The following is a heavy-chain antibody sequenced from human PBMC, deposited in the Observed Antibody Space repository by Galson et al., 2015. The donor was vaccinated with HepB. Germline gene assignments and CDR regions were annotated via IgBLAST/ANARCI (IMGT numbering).Heavy chain of an antibody. CDR3: ARERVGCFDP. CDR1: GFTFSSYA. J-gene: IGHJ5*02. CDR2: ISYDGSNK. Sequence: SLRLSCAASGFTFSSYAMHWVRQAPGKGLEWVAVISYDGSNKYYADSVKGRFTISRDNSKNTLYLQMNSLRAEDTAVYYCARERVGCFDPWGQGTLVTVSS. V-gene: IGHV3-30*04. D-gene: IGHD2-15*01.